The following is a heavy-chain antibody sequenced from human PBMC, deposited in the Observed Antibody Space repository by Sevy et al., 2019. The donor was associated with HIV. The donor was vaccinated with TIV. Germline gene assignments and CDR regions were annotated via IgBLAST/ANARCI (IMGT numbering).Heavy chain of an antibody. CDR1: GFTFSSYG. CDR2: ISYDGSNK. V-gene: IGHV3-30*18. J-gene: IGHJ4*02. D-gene: IGHD3-22*01. Sequence: GGSLRLSCAASGFTFSSYGMHWVRQAPGKGLEWVAVISYDGSNKYYADSVKSRFTISRDNSKNTLYLQMNSLRAEDTAVYYCAKDGDYDSSGSIDYWGQGTLVTVSS. CDR3: AKDGDYDSSGSIDY.